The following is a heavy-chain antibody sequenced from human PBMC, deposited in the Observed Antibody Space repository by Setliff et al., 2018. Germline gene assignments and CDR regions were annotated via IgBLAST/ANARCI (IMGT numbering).Heavy chain of an antibody. CDR3: AGGPPGPHLVYTY. CDR2: ISGSGGST. V-gene: IGHV3-23*01. CDR1: GFTFTSYA. Sequence: PGGSLRLSCAASGFTFTSYAMNWVRQAPGKGLEWVSAISGSGGSTDYADSVKCRFTISRDNSKNTLYLQMNGLRAEDTAIYYCAGGPPGPHLVYTYWGQGALVAVFS. D-gene: IGHD3-16*01. J-gene: IGHJ4*02.